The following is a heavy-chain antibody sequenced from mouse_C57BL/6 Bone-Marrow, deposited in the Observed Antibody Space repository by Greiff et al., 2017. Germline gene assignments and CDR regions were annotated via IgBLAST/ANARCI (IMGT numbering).Heavy chain of an antibody. Sequence: VQLQQSGPGMVKPSQSLSLTCTVTGYSITSGYDWHWIRHFPGNKLEWMGYISYSGSTNYNPSLKSRISITHDTSKNHFFLKLNSVTTEDTATYYCARAGDYDYARDYWGQGTSVTVSS. CDR2: ISYSGST. CDR1: GYSITSGYD. V-gene: IGHV3-1*01. J-gene: IGHJ4*01. CDR3: ARAGDYDYARDY. D-gene: IGHD2-4*01.